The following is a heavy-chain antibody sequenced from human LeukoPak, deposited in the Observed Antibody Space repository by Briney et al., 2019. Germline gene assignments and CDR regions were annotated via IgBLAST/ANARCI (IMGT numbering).Heavy chain of an antibody. CDR1: GFTFSSYA. Sequence: GGSLRLSCAASGFTFSSYAMSWVRQAPGKGLEGVSAISGSGGSTYYADSVKGGFTISRDNSKNRLYLQMNRLRAEDTAVYYCAKNEVAGTPRTRKLLDYWGQGTLVTVSS. CDR2: ISGSGGST. J-gene: IGHJ4*02. V-gene: IGHV3-23*01. D-gene: IGHD6-19*01. CDR3: AKNEVAGTPRTRKLLDY.